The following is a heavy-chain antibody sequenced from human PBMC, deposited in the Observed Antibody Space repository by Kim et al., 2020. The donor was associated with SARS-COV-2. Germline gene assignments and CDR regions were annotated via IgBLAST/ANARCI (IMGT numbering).Heavy chain of an antibody. V-gene: IGHV3-23*01. CDR1: GFTFSSYA. CDR3: AKMGQLIFGVVTKGSYDALVV. Sequence: GGSLRLSCAASGFTFSSYAMSWVRQAPGKGLEWVSGISGSGGRTYYADSVRGRFTISRDKSKNTLELQINNVRVDDTAVYYWAKMGQLIFGVVTKGSYDALVVWG. D-gene: IGHD3-3*01. CDR2: ISGSGGRT. J-gene: IGHJ6*01.